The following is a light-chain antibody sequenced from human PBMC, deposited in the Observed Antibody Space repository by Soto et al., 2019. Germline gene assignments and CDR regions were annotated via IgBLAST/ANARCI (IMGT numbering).Light chain of an antibody. CDR2: HVS. Sequence: EIVLTQSPATLSVSPGDSATLSFSASQSVGPNLVWYQQRFGQSPRLLIYHVSTRATGVPDRISGSGSGTDFTLTISRLEPEDFAVYYCQHYGGTPWTFGQGTKVDIK. CDR1: QSVGPN. J-gene: IGKJ1*01. V-gene: IGKV3-20*01. CDR3: QHYGGTPWT.